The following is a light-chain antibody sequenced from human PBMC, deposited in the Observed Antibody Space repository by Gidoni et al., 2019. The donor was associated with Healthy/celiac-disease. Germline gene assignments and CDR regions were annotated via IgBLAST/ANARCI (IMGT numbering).Light chain of an antibody. CDR1: SSDVGGYNY. Sequence: QSALTHPASVSGSPGQSITISCTGTSSDVGGYNYVSWYQQHPGKAPKLMIYDVSNRPSGVSKRFSGSKSGNTASLTISGLQAEDEADYYCSSYTSSSTLVVFGGGTKLTVL. CDR2: DVS. J-gene: IGLJ2*01. V-gene: IGLV2-14*01. CDR3: SSYTSSSTLVV.